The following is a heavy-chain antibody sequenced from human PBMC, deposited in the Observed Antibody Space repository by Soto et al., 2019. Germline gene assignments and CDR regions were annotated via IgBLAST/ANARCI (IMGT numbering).Heavy chain of an antibody. Sequence: QVQLVESGGGVVQPGRSLRLSCAASGFTFSNYDMSWVRQAPGKGLEWVALISYDGSNRYYGDAVKGRFTISRDNSKNTLYLQMNNLRAEDTAVLYCAKVAYYYQSGSSDPSDYWGQGTLVTVSS. CDR1: GFTFSNYD. J-gene: IGHJ4*02. CDR2: ISYDGSNR. V-gene: IGHV3-30*18. CDR3: AKVAYYYQSGSSDPSDY. D-gene: IGHD3-10*01.